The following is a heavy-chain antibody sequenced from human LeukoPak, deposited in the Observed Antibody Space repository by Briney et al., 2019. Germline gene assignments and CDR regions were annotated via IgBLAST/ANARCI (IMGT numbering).Heavy chain of an antibody. CDR3: ARGPRAAADDY. Sequence: ASVKVSCKASGYTFINFAINWGRQAPGQRPEWMEWINAYNGNTKYSQKFQDRVTITRDTSASTAYMELTNLTSEDTAVYYCARGPRAAADDYWGQGSLVTVSS. D-gene: IGHD6-13*01. CDR2: INAYNGNT. V-gene: IGHV1-3*01. CDR1: GYTFINFA. J-gene: IGHJ4*02.